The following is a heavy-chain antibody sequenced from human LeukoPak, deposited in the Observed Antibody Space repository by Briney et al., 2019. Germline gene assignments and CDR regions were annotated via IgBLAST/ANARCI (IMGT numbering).Heavy chain of an antibody. CDR3: ARISQRSFDP. CDR1: GFTFSSYW. Sequence: GGSLRLSCAASGFTFSSYWMSWVRQAPGKGLEWVANIKQDGVEQYYVDSVEGRFTISRDNAKSSLFLQMNSLRVEDTAVYYCARISQRSFDPCGQGTLVTVSS. D-gene: IGHD2-15*01. V-gene: IGHV3-7*05. J-gene: IGHJ5*02. CDR2: IKQDGVEQ.